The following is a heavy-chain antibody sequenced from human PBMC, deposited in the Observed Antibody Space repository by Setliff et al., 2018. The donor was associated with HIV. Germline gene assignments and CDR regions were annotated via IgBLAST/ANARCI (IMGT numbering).Heavy chain of an antibody. V-gene: IGHV1-46*01. CDR1: GYTFTRYF. CDR2: INPSGGST. Sequence: GASVKVSCKASGYTFTRYFMHCVRQAPGQGLEWLGMINPSGGSTWYAQKFQGRVTMTTDTSTSTAYMELRSLRSDDTAVYYCARPRGYFDYWGQGTLVTVSS. CDR3: ARPRGYFDY. J-gene: IGHJ4*02.